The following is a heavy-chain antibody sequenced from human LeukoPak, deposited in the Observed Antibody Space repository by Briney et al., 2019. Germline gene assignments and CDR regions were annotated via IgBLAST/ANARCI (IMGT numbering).Heavy chain of an antibody. D-gene: IGHD3-10*01. Sequence: GGSLRLSCAASGFTFSSYGMHWVRQAPGKGLEWVAVISYDGSNKYYADSVKGRFTISRDNSKNTLYLQMNSLRAEDTAVYYCAKLDGSGSSYYYYYGMDVWGQGTTVTVSS. CDR1: GFTFSSYG. CDR3: AKLDGSGSSYYYYYGMDV. CDR2: ISYDGSNK. V-gene: IGHV3-30*18. J-gene: IGHJ6*02.